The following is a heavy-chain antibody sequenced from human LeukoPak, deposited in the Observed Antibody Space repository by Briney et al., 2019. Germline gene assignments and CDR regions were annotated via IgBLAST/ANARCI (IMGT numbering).Heavy chain of an antibody. V-gene: IGHV3-7*01. J-gene: IGHJ4*02. D-gene: IGHD4-23*01. CDR3: ARDAGYGGNSDY. CDR1: GFTINMYW. Sequence: PGGTLRLSCAASGFTINMYWMTWVRQAPGKGLESVAYINKDGSDKYYVDSVKGRFTVSRDNATNSLYLQMNSLRAEDTAVYYCARDAGYGGNSDYWGQGTLVTVSS. CDR2: INKDGSDK.